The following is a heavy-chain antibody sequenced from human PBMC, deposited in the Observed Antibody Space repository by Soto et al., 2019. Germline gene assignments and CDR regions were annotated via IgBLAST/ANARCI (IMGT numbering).Heavy chain of an antibody. CDR2: IYYSGST. CDR1: GGSISSSSYY. Sequence: SETLSLTCTVSGGSISSSSYYWGWIRQPPGKGLEWIGSIYYSGSTYYNPSLKSRVTISVDRSKNQFSLKLSSVTAADTAVYYCARGNVVEIDYWGQGTLVTVSS. D-gene: IGHD2-21*01. V-gene: IGHV4-39*07. CDR3: ARGNVVEIDY. J-gene: IGHJ4*02.